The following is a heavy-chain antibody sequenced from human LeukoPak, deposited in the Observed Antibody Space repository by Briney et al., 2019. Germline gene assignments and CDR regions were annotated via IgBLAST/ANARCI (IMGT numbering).Heavy chain of an antibody. V-gene: IGHV3-30*04. Sequence: PGRSLRLSCVASGFTFNDYALHWVRQAPGKGLEWLAVLAYDGSNNYYADSVKGRSTISRDNSKNTLYLQMNSLRVEDTAVYYCARDTSYYFDYWGQGTLVTVSS. J-gene: IGHJ4*02. D-gene: IGHD6-6*01. CDR2: LAYDGSNN. CDR1: GFTFNDYA. CDR3: ARDTSYYFDY.